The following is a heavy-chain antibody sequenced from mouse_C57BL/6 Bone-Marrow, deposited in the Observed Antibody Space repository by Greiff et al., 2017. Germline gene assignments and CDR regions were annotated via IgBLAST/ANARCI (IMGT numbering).Heavy chain of an antibody. Sequence: VQLKESGPELVKPGASVKISCKASGYSFTDYNMNWVKQSNGKSLEWIGVINPNYGTTSYNQKFKGKATLTVDQSSSTAYMKLNSLTSEDSAVYYCVRGDWSSSFAYWGQGTLVTVSA. CDR2: INPNYGTT. CDR1: GYSFTDYN. J-gene: IGHJ3*01. V-gene: IGHV1-39*01. D-gene: IGHD1-1*01. CDR3: VRGDWSSSFAY.